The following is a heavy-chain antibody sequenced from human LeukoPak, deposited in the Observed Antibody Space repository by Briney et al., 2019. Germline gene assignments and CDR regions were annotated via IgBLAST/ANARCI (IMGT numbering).Heavy chain of an antibody. V-gene: IGHV1-18*01. CDR1: GYTFTSYG. CDR2: ISAYNGNT. J-gene: IGHJ4*02. Sequence: ASVKVSCKASGYTFTSYGISWVRQAPGQGLEWMGWISAYNGNTNYAQKFQGRVTITTDESTSTTYMELSSLRSEDTAVYYCARGPTTVTTTFPLCYFDYWGQGTLVTVSS. CDR3: ARGPTTVTTTFPLCYFDY. D-gene: IGHD4-17*01.